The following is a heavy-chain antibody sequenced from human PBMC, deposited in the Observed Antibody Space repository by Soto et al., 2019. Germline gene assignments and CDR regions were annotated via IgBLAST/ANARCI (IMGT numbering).Heavy chain of an antibody. CDR2: IYYSGST. D-gene: IGHD3-3*01. CDR3: ARLYDFWSGLGPDYYYGMDV. V-gene: IGHV4-61*01. CDR1: GGSVSSGSYY. J-gene: IGHJ6*02. Sequence: SETLSLTCTVSGGSVSSGSYYWSWIRQPPGKGLEWIGYIYYSGSTNYNPSLKSRVTISVDTSKNQFSLKLSSVTAADTAVYYCARLYDFWSGLGPDYYYGMDVWGQGTTVTVSS.